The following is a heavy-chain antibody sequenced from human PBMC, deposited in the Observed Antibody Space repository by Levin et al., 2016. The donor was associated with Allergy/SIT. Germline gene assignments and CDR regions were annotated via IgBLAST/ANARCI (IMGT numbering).Heavy chain of an antibody. D-gene: IGHD3-9*01. J-gene: IGHJ4*02. V-gene: IGHV1-18*01. Sequence: WVRQAPGQGLEWMGWISAYNGNTNYAQKLQGRVTMTTDTSTSTAYMELRSLRSDDTAVYYCASLRYFDWFLDYWGQGTLVTVSS. CDR2: ISAYNGNT. CDR3: ASLRYFDWFLDY.